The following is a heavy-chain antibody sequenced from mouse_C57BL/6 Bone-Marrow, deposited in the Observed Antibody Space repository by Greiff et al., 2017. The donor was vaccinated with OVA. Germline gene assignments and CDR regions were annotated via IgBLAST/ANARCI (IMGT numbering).Heavy chain of an antibody. CDR1: GFTFSDYG. D-gene: IGHD2-3*01. J-gene: IGHJ2*01. V-gene: IGHV5-15*04. CDR2: ISNLAYSI. CDR3: ARRGYDGYLDY. Sequence: DVHLVESGGGLVQPGGSLKLSCAASGFTFSDYGMAWVRQAPRKGLEWVAFISNLAYSIYYEENVKGRVTISRENAKNTLYLEMSSLRSEETAMYYCARRGYDGYLDYWGQGTTLTVSA.